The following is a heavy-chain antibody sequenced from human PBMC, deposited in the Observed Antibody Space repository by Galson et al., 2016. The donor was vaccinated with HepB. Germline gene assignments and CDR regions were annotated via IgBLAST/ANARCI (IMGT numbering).Heavy chain of an antibody. J-gene: IGHJ4*02. Sequence: TLSLTCTVSGDSISSTGYFWSWIRQHPGKGLEWLGDIHSSGTTYYHPSLESRLTLSIDTSKNQFSLSLSATAAADTAVDYCARIRRLTVTPFDYWGRGTLVTVSS. CDR1: GDSISSTGYF. CDR3: ARIRRLTVTPFDY. D-gene: IGHD4-23*01. CDR2: IHSSGTT. V-gene: IGHV4-31*03.